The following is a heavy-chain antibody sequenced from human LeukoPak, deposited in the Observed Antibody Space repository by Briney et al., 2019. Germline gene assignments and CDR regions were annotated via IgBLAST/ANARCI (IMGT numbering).Heavy chain of an antibody. J-gene: IGHJ4*02. Sequence: ASVKVSCKASGYTFTGYYMHWVRQAPGQGLEWMGRINPNSGGTNYAQKFQGRVTMTRDTSISTAYMELSRLRSDDTAVYYCVLTTSWVRLLDYWGQGTLVTVSS. V-gene: IGHV1-2*06. CDR1: GYTFTGYY. D-gene: IGHD4-11*01. CDR3: VLTTSWVRLLDY. CDR2: INPNSGGT.